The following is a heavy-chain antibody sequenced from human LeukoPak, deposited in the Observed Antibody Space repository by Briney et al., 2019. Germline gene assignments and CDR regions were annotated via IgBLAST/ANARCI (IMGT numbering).Heavy chain of an antibody. CDR3: AIWWYYYDSSGYYAY. CDR1: GGSFSSYY. V-gene: IGHV4-34*01. J-gene: IGHJ4*02. CDR2: INHSGST. Sequence: SETLSLTCAVYGGSFSSYYWSWIRQPPGKGLEWIGEINHSGSTSYNPSLKSRVTISVDTSKNQFSLKLSSVTAADTAVYYCAIWWYYYDSSGYYAYWGQGTLVTVSS. D-gene: IGHD3-22*01.